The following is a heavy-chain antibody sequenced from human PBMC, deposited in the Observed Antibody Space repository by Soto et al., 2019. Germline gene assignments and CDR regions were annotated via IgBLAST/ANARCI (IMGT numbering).Heavy chain of an antibody. CDR2: ITGSGAGT. CDR3: AKYTSGWDFDH. Sequence: GGSLRLSCAASGFTFSAYAMSWVRQAPVKGLEWVSAITGSGAGTYYADSVRGRFTISRDNSKNTLYLQMNSLRAEDTAVYYCAKYTSGWDFDHWGQGTLVTVSS. D-gene: IGHD6-19*01. J-gene: IGHJ4*02. CDR1: GFTFSAYA. V-gene: IGHV3-23*01.